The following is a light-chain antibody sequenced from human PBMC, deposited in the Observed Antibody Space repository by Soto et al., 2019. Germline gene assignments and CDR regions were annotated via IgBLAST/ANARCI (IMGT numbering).Light chain of an antibody. CDR2: DAS. CDR3: QQRSNWPFT. Sequence: EIVLTQSPATLSLSPVERATLXWRASQSVSSYLAWYQQKPGQAPRLLIYDASNRATGIPARFSGSGSGTDFTLTISSLEPEDFAVYYCQQRSNWPFTFGGGTKVDIK. CDR1: QSVSSY. V-gene: IGKV3-11*01. J-gene: IGKJ4*01.